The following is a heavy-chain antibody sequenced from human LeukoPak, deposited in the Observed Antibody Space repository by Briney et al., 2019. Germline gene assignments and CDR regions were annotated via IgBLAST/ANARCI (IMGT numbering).Heavy chain of an antibody. D-gene: IGHD1-26*01. J-gene: IGHJ3*01. V-gene: IGHV4-59*01. Sequence: SETLSLTCSVSGASINGYFWNWVRQTPEKGLEWIGYVSHTVATTKNPSLKSRVSITIHTSKTQISLIMTSVTSADTALYYCARDRRGSYYTFDLWGPGTIVSVS. CDR3: ARDRRGSYYTFDL. CDR2: VSHTVAT. CDR1: GASINGYF.